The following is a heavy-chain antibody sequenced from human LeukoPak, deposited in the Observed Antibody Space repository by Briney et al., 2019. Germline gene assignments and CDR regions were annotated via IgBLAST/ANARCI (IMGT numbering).Heavy chain of an antibody. D-gene: IGHD3-22*01. J-gene: IGHJ4*02. CDR2: IWYDGSNK. V-gene: IGHV3-33*06. Sequence: PGGSLRLSCAASGFTFSSYGMHWVRQAPGKGLEWVAVIWYDGSNKYYADSVKGRFTISRDNSKNTLYLQMNSLRAEDTAVYYCAKDREYYDSSGPVDHGGQGTLVTVSS. CDR1: GFTFSSYG. CDR3: AKDREYYDSSGPVDH.